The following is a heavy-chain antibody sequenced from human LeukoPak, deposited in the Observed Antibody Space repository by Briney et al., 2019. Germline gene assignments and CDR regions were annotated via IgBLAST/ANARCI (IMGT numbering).Heavy chain of an antibody. CDR1: GASISDYC. CDR3: ASTLITFGGLMTFYLDS. D-gene: IGHD3-16*01. CDR2: IYSSGST. J-gene: IGHJ4*02. V-gene: IGHV4-59*01. Sequence: KPSETLSLTCTISGASISDYCWSWIRQSPGKGLEWIGYIYSSGSTNYNPSLNSRVTISVDTSKKHFSLKLTSVTAADTAVYYCASTLITFGGLMTFYLDSWGQGTLVTVSS.